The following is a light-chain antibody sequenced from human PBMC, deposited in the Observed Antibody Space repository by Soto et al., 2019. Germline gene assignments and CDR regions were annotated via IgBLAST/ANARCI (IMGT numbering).Light chain of an antibody. CDR1: QSVSSY. CDR2: DAS. V-gene: IGKV3-11*01. J-gene: IGKJ1*01. CDR3: QQRSNWPPT. Sequence: EIVLTQSPATLSLSTGERATHSCRASQSVSSYLAWYQQKPGQAPRLLIYDASTRATGIPARFSGSGSGTDFTLTITSLEPEDFAVYYCQQRSNWPPTFGQGTKVDIK.